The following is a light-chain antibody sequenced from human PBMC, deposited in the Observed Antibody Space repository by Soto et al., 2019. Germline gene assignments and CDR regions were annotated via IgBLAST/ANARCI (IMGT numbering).Light chain of an antibody. CDR3: QQYYNYST. J-gene: IGKJ1*01. CDR1: QNIRTY. V-gene: IGKV3-11*01. Sequence: IVFTQSPSTLSLSPGERATLSCRAGQNIRTYLAWYQQKSGQAPRLLIHDASNRATGTPARFSGSGSGTDFTLTIGSLQPDDFATYFCQQYYNYSTFGQGTKVDIK. CDR2: DAS.